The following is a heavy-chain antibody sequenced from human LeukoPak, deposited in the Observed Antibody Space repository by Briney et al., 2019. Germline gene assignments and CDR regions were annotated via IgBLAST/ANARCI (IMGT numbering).Heavy chain of an antibody. CDR3: ARSTYYDFWSGP. D-gene: IGHD3-3*01. CDR2: MNPNSGNT. J-gene: IGHJ5*02. V-gene: IGHV1-8*01. Sequence: ASVKVSCKASGYTFTSYDINWVRQATGQGLEWMGWMNPNSGNTGYAQKFQGRVTMTRDTSTSTVYMELSSLRSEDTAVYYCARSTYYDFWSGPGGQGTLVTVSS. CDR1: GYTFTSYD.